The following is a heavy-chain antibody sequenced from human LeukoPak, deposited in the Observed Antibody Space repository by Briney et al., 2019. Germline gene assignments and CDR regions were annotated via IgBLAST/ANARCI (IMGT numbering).Heavy chain of an antibody. D-gene: IGHD2-8*01. V-gene: IGHV4-39*07. J-gene: IGHJ4*02. CDR1: GDSISSSDYY. CDR2: ISLTGLT. Sequence: SETLSLTCTVSGDSISSSDYYWGWIRQPPGQGLEWIGEISLTGLTHYNPSLESRVTVSLDKSKNQLSLNLTSVTAADTAVYYCSRENGAFSPFGYWGQGTLVTVLS. CDR3: SRENGAFSPFGY.